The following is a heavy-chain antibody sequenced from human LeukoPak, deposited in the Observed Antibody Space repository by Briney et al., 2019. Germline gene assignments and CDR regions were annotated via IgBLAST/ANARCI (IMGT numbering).Heavy chain of an antibody. J-gene: IGHJ6*03. Sequence: PGGSLRLSSAASGFTVSSNYMSWVRQAPGKGLEWVSVIYSGGSTYYADSVKGRFTISRDNSKNTLYLQMNSLRAEDTAVYYCARAFYGSGRGDYMDVWGKGTTVTVSS. CDR3: ARAFYGSGRGDYMDV. V-gene: IGHV3-53*05. D-gene: IGHD3-10*01. CDR1: GFTVSSNY. CDR2: IYSGGST.